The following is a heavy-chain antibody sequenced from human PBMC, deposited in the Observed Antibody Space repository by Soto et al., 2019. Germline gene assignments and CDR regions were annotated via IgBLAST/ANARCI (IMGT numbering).Heavy chain of an antibody. CDR1: GYSFTSYW. Sequence: GESLKISCKGSGYSFTSYWIGWVRQMPGKGLEWMGIIYPGDSDTRYSPSFQGQVTISADKSISTAYLQWSSLKASDTAMYYCARPYYGDYPFPYYFDYWGQGTLVTVSS. V-gene: IGHV5-51*01. CDR3: ARPYYGDYPFPYYFDY. CDR2: IYPGDSDT. D-gene: IGHD4-17*01. J-gene: IGHJ4*02.